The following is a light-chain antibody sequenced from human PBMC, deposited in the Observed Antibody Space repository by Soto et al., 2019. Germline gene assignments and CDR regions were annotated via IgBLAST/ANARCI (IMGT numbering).Light chain of an antibody. V-gene: IGKV3-15*01. J-gene: IGKJ1*01. Sequence: EIVMTQSPATLSVSPGERATLSCRASQSVSSNLAWYQQKPGQAPRLLIYGASTRATGNPARFSGSGSGTEFTLTISSLQSEDFAVYYCQQYNNWPPWTFGQGNKVEIK. CDR3: QQYNNWPPWT. CDR1: QSVSSN. CDR2: GAS.